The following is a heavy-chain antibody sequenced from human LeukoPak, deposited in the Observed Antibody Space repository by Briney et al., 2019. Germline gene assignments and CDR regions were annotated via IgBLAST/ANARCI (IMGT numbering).Heavy chain of an antibody. V-gene: IGHV3-23*01. J-gene: IGHJ4*02. CDR2: ISGSGGST. CDR1: GFTFSGYA. D-gene: IGHD3-16*01. Sequence: GGSLGLSCAASGFTFSGYAMSGVRRAPGKGLGWVSAISGSGGSTYYADSVKGRFTISRDNSKNTLYLQMNSLRAEDTAVYYCAKEVSAWFGGVMPDWGQGTLVTVSS. CDR3: AKEVSAWFGGVMPD.